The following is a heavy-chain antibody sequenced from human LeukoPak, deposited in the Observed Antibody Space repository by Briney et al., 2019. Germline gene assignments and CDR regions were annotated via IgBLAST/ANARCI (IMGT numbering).Heavy chain of an antibody. CDR1: GFTFSSYA. J-gene: IGHJ4*02. CDR2: IRGSGGST. CDR3: EKGGAAEGTLFFAY. V-gene: IGHV3-23*01. Sequence: QPGGSLRLSCAASGFTFSSYAMTCLPEAPGKGLEGVSGIRGSGGSTHYADSVKGRFTISRDNSKNTLYLQMNSLRAEDTAVYFCEKGGAAEGTLFFAYWGQGTLVTVSS. D-gene: IGHD1-1*01.